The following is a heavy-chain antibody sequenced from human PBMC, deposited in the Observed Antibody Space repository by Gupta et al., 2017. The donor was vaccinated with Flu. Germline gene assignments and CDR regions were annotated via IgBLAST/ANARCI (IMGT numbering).Heavy chain of an antibody. CDR2: IKNDGTNT. D-gene: IGHD3-3*01. CDR3: TRAVNWLLYDS. V-gene: IGHV3-74*03. Sequence: EVQLVESGGALVQPGGSLRLSCAASGFTFNSYWMHWVRQAPGKGLVWVPRIKNDGTNTTYADSVKGPFTISRDNAKNTLYLQMNSLRAEDTAVYYCTRAVNWLLYDSWGQGTLVTVSS. J-gene: IGHJ4*02. CDR1: GFTFNSYW.